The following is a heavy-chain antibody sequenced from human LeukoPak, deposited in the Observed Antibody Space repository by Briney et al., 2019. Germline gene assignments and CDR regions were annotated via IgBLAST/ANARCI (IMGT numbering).Heavy chain of an antibody. CDR2: ISYDGSNK. Sequence: GGSLRLSCAASGFTFSSYGMHWVRQAPGKGLEWVAVISYDGSNKYYADSVKGRFTISRDNSKNTLYLQMNSLRAEDTAVYYCAKDLWGDAFDIWGQGTMVTVSS. CDR3: AKDLWGDAFDI. D-gene: IGHD2/OR15-2a*01. J-gene: IGHJ3*02. CDR1: GFTFSSYG. V-gene: IGHV3-30*18.